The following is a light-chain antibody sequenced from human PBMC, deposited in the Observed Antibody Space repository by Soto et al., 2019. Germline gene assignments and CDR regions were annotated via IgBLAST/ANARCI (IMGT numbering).Light chain of an antibody. J-gene: IGLJ2*01. CDR2: GVT. Sequence: QSALTQPASVSGSPGQSITIFCTGTSSDIGIYNYVSWYQQHPGKAPKLIIYGVTNRPSGVSNRFSGSKSGNTASLTISGLQAEDEAGYYCSSYTSSAFVVFGGGTKVTVL. CDR1: SSDIGIYNY. V-gene: IGLV2-14*01. CDR3: SSYTSSAFVV.